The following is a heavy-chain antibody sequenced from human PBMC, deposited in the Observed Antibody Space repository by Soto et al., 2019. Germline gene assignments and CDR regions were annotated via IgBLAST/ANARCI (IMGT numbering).Heavy chain of an antibody. D-gene: IGHD1-1*01. CDR2: IGTAGDT. Sequence: EVQLVESGGGLVQPGGSLRLSCAASGFTFSSYDMHWVRQATGKGLEWVSAIGTAGDTYYPGSVKGRFTISRENAKNSLYLQMNSLRAGDTAVYYCERVGNGDYMDYWGQGTLVTVSS. CDR1: GFTFSSYD. CDR3: ERVGNGDYMDY. J-gene: IGHJ4*02. V-gene: IGHV3-13*01.